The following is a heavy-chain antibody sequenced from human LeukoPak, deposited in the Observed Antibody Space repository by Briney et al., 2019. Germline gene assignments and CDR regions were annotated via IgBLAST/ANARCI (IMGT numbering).Heavy chain of an antibody. CDR2: ISYDGSNK. Sequence: GGSLRLSCAASGFTFSSYAMHWVRQAPGKGLEWVAVISYDGSNKYYADSVKGRFTISRDNSKNTLYLQMNSLRAEDTAVYYCASTSLLWFGVRSFDYWGQGTLVTVSS. D-gene: IGHD3-10*01. CDR3: ASTSLLWFGVRSFDY. CDR1: GFTFSSYA. V-gene: IGHV3-30*04. J-gene: IGHJ4*02.